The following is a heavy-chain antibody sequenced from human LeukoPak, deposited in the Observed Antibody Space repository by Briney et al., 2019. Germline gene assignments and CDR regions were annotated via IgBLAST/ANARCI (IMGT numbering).Heavy chain of an antibody. D-gene: IGHD2-2*01. V-gene: IGHV3-20*04. CDR1: GFTFDDYG. CDR2: INWNGGST. Sequence: GGSLRLSCAVSGFTFDDYGMSWVRQAPGKGLEWVSGINWNGGSTGHADPVKGRFTISRDNAENSLYLQMNSLRAEDTALYYCARVVPAAISTPFDYWGQGTLVTVSS. J-gene: IGHJ4*02. CDR3: ARVVPAAISTPFDY.